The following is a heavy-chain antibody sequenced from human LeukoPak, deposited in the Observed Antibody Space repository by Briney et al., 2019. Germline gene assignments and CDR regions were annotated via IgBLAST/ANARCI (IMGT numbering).Heavy chain of an antibody. CDR1: GYTFTGYY. Sequence: ASVKVSCKASGYTFTGYYMHWVRQAPGQGLEWMGWINPNSGGTNYAQKFQGGVTMTRDTSISTAYMELSRLRSDDTAVYYCARDTPTVTTYLVWGQGTLVTVSS. D-gene: IGHD4-17*01. CDR2: INPNSGGT. CDR3: ARDTPTVTTYLV. V-gene: IGHV1-2*02. J-gene: IGHJ4*02.